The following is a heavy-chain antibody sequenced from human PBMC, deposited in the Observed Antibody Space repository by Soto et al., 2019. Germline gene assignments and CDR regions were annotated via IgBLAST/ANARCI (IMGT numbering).Heavy chain of an antibody. D-gene: IGHD2-2*02. J-gene: IGHJ6*02. Sequence: EVQLLESGGGLVQPGGSLRLSCAASGFTFSSYAMSWVRQAPGKGLEWVSAISGSGGSTYYADSVKGRFTISRDNSKITLYLQMNSLSAADTAVYYCAKDPRLYSPSGMDVWGQGTTVTVSS. CDR3: AKDPRLYSPSGMDV. CDR2: ISGSGGST. V-gene: IGHV3-23*01. CDR1: GFTFSSYA.